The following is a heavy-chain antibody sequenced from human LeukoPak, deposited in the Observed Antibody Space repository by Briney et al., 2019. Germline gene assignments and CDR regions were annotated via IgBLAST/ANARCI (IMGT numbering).Heavy chain of an antibody. CDR3: VRDFRSADY. J-gene: IGHJ4*02. CDR2: ICPDGTVT. Sequence: GGSLRLSCAASGFTFSSYGMHWVRQAPGKGPMWVSRICPDGTVTNYADSVKARFIISRDNARNTVYLQMNSLRVEDTAVYYCVRDFRSADYWGQGTLVTVSS. V-gene: IGHV3-74*01. CDR1: GFTFSSYG.